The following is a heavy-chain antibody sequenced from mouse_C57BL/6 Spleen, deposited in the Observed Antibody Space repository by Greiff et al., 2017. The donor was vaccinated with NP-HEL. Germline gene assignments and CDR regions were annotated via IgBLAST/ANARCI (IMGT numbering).Heavy chain of an antibody. J-gene: IGHJ2*01. CDR3: ARSDEEGFDY. V-gene: IGHV1-52*01. CDR2: IDPSDSET. CDR1: GYTFTSYW. Sequence: LQQPGAELVRPGSSVKLSCKASGYTFTSYWMHWVKQRPIQGLEWIGNIDPSDSETHYNQKFKDKATLTVDKSSSTAYMQLSSLTSEDSAVYYCARSDEEGFDYWGQGTTLTVSS.